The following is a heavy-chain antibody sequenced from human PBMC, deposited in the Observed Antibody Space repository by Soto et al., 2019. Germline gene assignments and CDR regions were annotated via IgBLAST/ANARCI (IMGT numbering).Heavy chain of an antibody. Sequence: GGSLRLSCAASGFTFSNYGMHWVRQAPGKGLEWVAVISYDGDSKYYADSVRGRFTISRDYSKNTLYLQMNSLRPEDTGVYYCAKDIALVRGVIIDMDVWGQGTTVTVSS. D-gene: IGHD3-10*01. J-gene: IGHJ6*02. V-gene: IGHV3-30*18. CDR3: AKDIALVRGVIIDMDV. CDR2: ISYDGDSK. CDR1: GFTFSNYG.